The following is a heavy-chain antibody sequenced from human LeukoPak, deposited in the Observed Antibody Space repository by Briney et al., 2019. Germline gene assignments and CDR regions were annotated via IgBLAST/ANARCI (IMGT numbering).Heavy chain of an antibody. Sequence: GRSLRLSCAASGFTFSSYGMHWVRQAPGKGLEWVAVIWYDGSNKYYADSVKGRFTISRDNSKNTLYLQMNSLRAEDTAVYYCARDTGTVTTLDYWGQETLVTVSS. D-gene: IGHD4-17*01. CDR3: ARDTGTVTTLDY. V-gene: IGHV3-33*01. CDR1: GFTFSSYG. J-gene: IGHJ4*02. CDR2: IWYDGSNK.